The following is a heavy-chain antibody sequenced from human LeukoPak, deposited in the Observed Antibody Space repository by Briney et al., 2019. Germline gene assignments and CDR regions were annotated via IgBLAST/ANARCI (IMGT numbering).Heavy chain of an antibody. CDR2: IYTSGST. V-gene: IGHV4-61*02. CDR1: GGSISSGNYY. J-gene: IGHJ4*02. CDR3: ARLVNKLLFDY. Sequence: KPSETLSLTCTVSGGSISSGNYYWAWIRQPAGKALEWIGRIYTSGSTNYNPSFTSRVTISIDTSKNQASLKVSSVTAADTAIYYCARLVNKLLFDYWGPGTLVTVSS. D-gene: IGHD2-21*02.